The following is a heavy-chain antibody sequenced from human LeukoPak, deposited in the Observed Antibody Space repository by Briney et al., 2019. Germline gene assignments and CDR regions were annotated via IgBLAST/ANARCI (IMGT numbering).Heavy chain of an antibody. CDR2: IDTSDSDI. Sequence: GESLQISSQAAGYIFTSYWIGGGRQLRGKGLEGTGIIDTSDSDIRYTTSFQGQATISADKSLSTAYLQWNSLKASDTAIYYCARQTAMGRSGDYWGQGTLVTVSS. CDR3: ARQTAMGRSGDY. CDR1: GYIFTSYW. J-gene: IGHJ4*02. V-gene: IGHV5-51*01. D-gene: IGHD7-27*01.